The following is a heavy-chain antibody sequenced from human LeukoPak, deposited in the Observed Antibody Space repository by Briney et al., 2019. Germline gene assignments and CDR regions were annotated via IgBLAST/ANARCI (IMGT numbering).Heavy chain of an antibody. CDR2: ISSSGSTI. CDR3: ASPPTILGYCYGMDV. V-gene: IGHV3-11*01. J-gene: IGHJ6*02. Sequence: GGSLRLSCAASGFTFSDYYMSWIRQAPGKGLEWVSYISSSGSTIYYADSVKGRFTISRDNAKNSLYLQMNSLRAEDTAVYYCASPPTILGYCYGMDVWGQGTTVTVSS. CDR1: GFTFSDYY. D-gene: IGHD3-9*01.